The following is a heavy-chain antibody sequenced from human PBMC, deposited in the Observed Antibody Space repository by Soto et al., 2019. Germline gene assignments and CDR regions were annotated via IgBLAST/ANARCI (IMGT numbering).Heavy chain of an antibody. CDR1: GFTFSSYS. J-gene: IGHJ5*02. V-gene: IGHV3-21*01. Sequence: GGSLRLSCAASGFTFSSYSMNWVRQAPGKGLEWVSSISSSSSYIYYAVSVKGRFTISRDNAKNSLYLQMNSLRAEDTAVYYCARDLLKLGIAAAGTINWFDPWGQGTLVTVLL. CDR2: ISSSSSYI. D-gene: IGHD6-13*01. CDR3: ARDLLKLGIAAAGTINWFDP.